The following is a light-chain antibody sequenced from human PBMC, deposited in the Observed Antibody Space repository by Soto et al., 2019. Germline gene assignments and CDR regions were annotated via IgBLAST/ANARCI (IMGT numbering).Light chain of an antibody. V-gene: IGLV2-14*01. CDR2: EVR. Sequence: QSVLTQPASVSGSPGQSITISCTGTSSDVGGYNYVSWYQQHPGKDPKPMIYEVRNRPSRVSNRFSGSKSVNTASLTISGLQTENEAYYYCISYTSSSTPYAYGSGTKFTV. CDR3: ISYTSSSTPYA. J-gene: IGLJ1*01. CDR1: SSDVGGYNY.